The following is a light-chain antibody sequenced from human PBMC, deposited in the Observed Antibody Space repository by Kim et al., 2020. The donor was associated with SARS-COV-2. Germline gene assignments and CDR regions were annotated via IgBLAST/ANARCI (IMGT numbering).Light chain of an antibody. CDR1: SSDVGGYNY. V-gene: IGLV2-11*01. Sequence: LTQPRSVSGSPGQSVTISCTGTSSDVGGYNYVSWYQQHPGKAPKLMIYDVSKRPSGVPDRFSGSKSGNTASLTISGLQAEDEADYYCCSYAGSYTYVVFGGGTQLTVL. J-gene: IGLJ2*01. CDR3: CSYAGSYTYVV. CDR2: DVS.